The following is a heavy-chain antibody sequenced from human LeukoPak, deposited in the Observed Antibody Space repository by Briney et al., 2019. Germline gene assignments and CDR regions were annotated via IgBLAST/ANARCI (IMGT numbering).Heavy chain of an antibody. CDR1: RFTFSNYA. J-gene: IGHJ5*02. V-gene: IGHV3-30-3*01. CDR3: ARGRSGYVKAHWFDP. Sequence: GGSLRLSCAASRFTFSNYAMHWVRQAPGKGLEWVAVISYDGSNKYYADSVKGRFTISRDISKNTLYLQMNSLRAEDTAVYYCARGRSGYVKAHWFDPWGQGTLVTVSS. D-gene: IGHD5-12*01. CDR2: ISYDGSNK.